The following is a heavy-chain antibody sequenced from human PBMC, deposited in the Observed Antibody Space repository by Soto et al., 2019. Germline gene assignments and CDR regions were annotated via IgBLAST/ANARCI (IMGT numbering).Heavy chain of an antibody. D-gene: IGHD3-10*01. CDR3: ARENGSGSYYTDY. CDR1: GGSISSGGYY. CDR2: IYYSGST. Sequence: NPSETLSLTCTVSGGSISSGGYYWSWIRQHPGKGLEWIGYIYYSGSTYYNPSLKSRVTISVDTSKNQFSLKLSSVTAADTAVYYCARENGSGSYYTDYWGQGTLVTVSS. V-gene: IGHV4-31*03. J-gene: IGHJ4*02.